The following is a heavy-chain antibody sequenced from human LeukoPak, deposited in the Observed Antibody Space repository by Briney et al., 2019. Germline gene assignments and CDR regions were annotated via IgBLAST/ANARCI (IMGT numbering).Heavy chain of an antibody. J-gene: IGHJ3*02. CDR2: IWYDGSNK. Sequence: PGGSLRLSCAASGFTFSSYGMHWVRQAPGKGLEWVAVIWYDGSNKYYADSVKGRFTISRDNSKNTLYLQMNSLRAEDTAVYYCARDPGTYSGSYDAFDIWGQGTMVTVSS. CDR1: GFTFSSYG. CDR3: ARDPGTYSGSYDAFDI. V-gene: IGHV3-33*01. D-gene: IGHD1-26*01.